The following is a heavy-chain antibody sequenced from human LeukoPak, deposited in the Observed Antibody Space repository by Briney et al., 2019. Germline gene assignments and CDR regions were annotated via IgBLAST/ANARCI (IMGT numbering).Heavy chain of an antibody. Sequence: SGGSLRLSCAASGFTFSSYAMHWVRQAPGKGLEWVAVISYDGSNKYYADSVKGRFTISRDNSKNTLYLQMNSLRAEDTAVYYCAGTYDSSGYHDFDYWGQGTLVTVSS. CDR1: GFTFSSYA. CDR3: AGTYDSSGYHDFDY. D-gene: IGHD3-22*01. V-gene: IGHV3-30*04. J-gene: IGHJ4*02. CDR2: ISYDGSNK.